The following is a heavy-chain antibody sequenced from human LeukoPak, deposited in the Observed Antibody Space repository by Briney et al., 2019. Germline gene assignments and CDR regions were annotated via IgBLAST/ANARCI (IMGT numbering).Heavy chain of an antibody. CDR3: AREGIADY. Sequence: PGGSLRLSCAAFGFTFSSHDMNWVRQAPGKGLEWVSYISNSGSTISYADSVKGRLTISRDNAKNSLYLQMNSLRAEDTAVYYCAREGIADYWGQGTLVTVSS. CDR1: GFTFSSHD. D-gene: IGHD3-10*01. J-gene: IGHJ4*02. CDR2: ISNSGSTI. V-gene: IGHV3-48*03.